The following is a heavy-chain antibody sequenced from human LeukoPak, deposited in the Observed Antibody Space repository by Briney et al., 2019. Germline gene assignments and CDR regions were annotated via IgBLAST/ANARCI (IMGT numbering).Heavy chain of an antibody. CDR1: GGSISTSNYY. CDR2: IFYSGST. Sequence: SETLSLTCTVSGGSISTSNYYWGWIRQPPGKGLEWIGNIFYSGSTYYSPSLKSRVTISVDTSKNQFSLKLSSVAAADTAVYYCARGRPFGGVIVKEMDVWGKGTTVTVSS. D-gene: IGHD3-16*02. J-gene: IGHJ6*04. V-gene: IGHV4-39*07. CDR3: ARGRPFGGVIVKEMDV.